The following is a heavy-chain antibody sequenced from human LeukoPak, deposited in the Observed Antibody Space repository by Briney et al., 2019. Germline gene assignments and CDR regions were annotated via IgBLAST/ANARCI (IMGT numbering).Heavy chain of an antibody. D-gene: IGHD5-24*01. CDR3: AKGKRLQLRGRTYLPDY. CDR2: INHSGST. CDR1: GGSFSGYH. Sequence: KPSETLSLTCAVYGGSFSGYHWSWIRQPPGKGLEWIGEINHSGSTNYNPSLKSRVTISVDTSKNQFSLKLSSVTAADTAVYYCAKGKRLQLRGRTYLPDYWGQGTLVTVSS. V-gene: IGHV4-34*01. J-gene: IGHJ4*02.